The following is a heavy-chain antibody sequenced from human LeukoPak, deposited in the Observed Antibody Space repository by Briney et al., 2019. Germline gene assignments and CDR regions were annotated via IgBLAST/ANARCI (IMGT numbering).Heavy chain of an antibody. D-gene: IGHD2-15*01. Sequence: GGSLRLSCAASGFTFSTYAMNWVRQAPGKWLEWVSVISGSGSYIYYADSVKGRFTISSDNSKNTLYLQMNSLRADDTAVYYCAKEGAGSSNRYFQHWGQGTLVTVSS. J-gene: IGHJ1*01. CDR3: AKEGAGSSNRYFQH. CDR2: ISGSGSYI. V-gene: IGHV3-23*01. CDR1: GFTFSTYA.